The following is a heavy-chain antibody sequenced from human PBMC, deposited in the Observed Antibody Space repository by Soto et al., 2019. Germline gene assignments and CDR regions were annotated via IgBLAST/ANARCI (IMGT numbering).Heavy chain of an antibody. J-gene: IGHJ3*02. D-gene: IGHD3-10*01. V-gene: IGHV1-2*02. Sequence: ASVKVSCKASGYTFTGHYMHWVRQAPGQGLEWMGWINPNNIGTNYAQKFQGRVTMTRDTSISTAYMELSRLRSDDTAVYYCAREPMVRAAHGFDISGQGTILTV. CDR2: INPNNIGT. CDR3: AREPMVRAAHGFDI. CDR1: GYTFTGHY.